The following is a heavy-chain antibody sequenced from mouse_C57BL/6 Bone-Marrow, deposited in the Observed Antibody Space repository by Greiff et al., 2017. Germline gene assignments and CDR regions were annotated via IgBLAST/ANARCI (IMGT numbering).Heavy chain of an antibody. CDR2: ISSGGSYT. V-gene: IGHV5-6*01. Sequence: EVQLVESGGDLVKPGGSLKLSCAASGFTFSSYGMSWVRQTPDKRLEWVATISSGGSYTYYPDSVKGRFTISRDNAKNNLYLQMSSLKSEDTAMYYCARHTLYYFDYWGQGTTLTVSS. J-gene: IGHJ2*01. CDR1: GFTFSSYG. CDR3: ARHTLYYFDY.